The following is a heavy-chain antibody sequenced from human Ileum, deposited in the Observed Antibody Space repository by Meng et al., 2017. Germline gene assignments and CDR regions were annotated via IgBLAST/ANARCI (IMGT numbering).Heavy chain of an antibody. CDR2: TYYNGSP. CDR1: GGSFSSDNYY. V-gene: IGHV4-30-4*01. CDR3: ARERRHYYGSGSFDY. D-gene: IGHD3-10*01. Sequence: QVQLQDSGPGLVKPSQTLSLACRVSGGSFSSDNYYWTWIRQTPGKGLEWIGLTYYNGSPFYNPSLRSRVTISVDTSKDQFSLKLTSVTAADTAVYYCARERRHYYGSGSFDYWGQGILVTVSS. J-gene: IGHJ4*02.